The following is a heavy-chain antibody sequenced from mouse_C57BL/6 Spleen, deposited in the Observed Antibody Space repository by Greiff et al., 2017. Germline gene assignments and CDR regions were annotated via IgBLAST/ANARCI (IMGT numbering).Heavy chain of an antibody. CDR3: ARHEEYGNYGYAMGY. D-gene: IGHD2-10*02. CDR1: GYTFTEYT. V-gene: IGHV1-62-2*01. CDR2: FYPGSGSI. J-gene: IGHJ4*01. Sequence: QVQLKQSGAELVKPGASVKLSCKASGYTFTEYTIHWVKQRSGQGLEWIGWFYPGSGSIKYNEKFKDKATLTAYKSSSTVYMELSRLSSEGSAVYFCARHEEYGNYGYAMGYWGRGTSVTVSS.